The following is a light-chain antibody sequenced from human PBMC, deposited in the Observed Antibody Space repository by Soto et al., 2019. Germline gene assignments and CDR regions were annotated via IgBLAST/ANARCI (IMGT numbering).Light chain of an antibody. J-gene: IGLJ1*01. CDR3: SSYSTTSTLV. Sequence: QSVLTQPASVSASPGQSITISCTGTSSDVGGYKFVSWYQHHPGKAPKLMIYEVNNRPSGVSNRFSGSKSGNTASLTISGLQPEDEADYYCSSYSTTSTLVFGSGTKLTVL. CDR1: SSDVGGYKF. V-gene: IGLV2-14*01. CDR2: EVN.